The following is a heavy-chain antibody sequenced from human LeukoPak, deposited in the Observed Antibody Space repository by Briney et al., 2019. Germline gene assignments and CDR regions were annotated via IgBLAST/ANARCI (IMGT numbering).Heavy chain of an antibody. J-gene: IGHJ4*02. V-gene: IGHV3-15*01. Sequence: GGSLRLSCAASGFTFSNAWMSWVRQAPGKGLEWVGRIKSKTDGGTTDYAAPVKGRFTISRDDSKNTLYLQMNSLKTEDTAVYYCTTRDMYHDYVWGSYRWNFDYWGQGTLVTVSS. CDR2: IKSKTDGGTT. D-gene: IGHD3-16*02. CDR3: TTRDMYHDYVWGSYRWNFDY. CDR1: GFTFSNAW.